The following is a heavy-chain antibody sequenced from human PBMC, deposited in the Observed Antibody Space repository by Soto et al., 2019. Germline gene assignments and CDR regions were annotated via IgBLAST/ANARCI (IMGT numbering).Heavy chain of an antibody. CDR3: ARSLSTSGGWFDP. Sequence: QVQLVQSGAEVKKPGASVKVSCKTSGYTFTTYSIHWVRQAPGQRLEWLGWIDAGNGNTQYSQKFQGRVTITRDTSASTAFMDPSSLRSEDTAVYYCARSLSTSGGWFDPWGQGTLVTVSS. J-gene: IGHJ5*02. CDR1: GYTFTTYS. V-gene: IGHV1-3*01. CDR2: IDAGNGNT. D-gene: IGHD2-2*01.